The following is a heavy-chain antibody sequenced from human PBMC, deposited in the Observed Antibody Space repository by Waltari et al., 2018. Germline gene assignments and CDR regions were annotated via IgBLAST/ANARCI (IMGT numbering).Heavy chain of an antibody. V-gene: IGHV4-38-2*01. Sequence: QVQLQESGPGLVKPSETLSLTCAVSGYSISSGYYWGWIRQPPGKGLEWIGSIYHSGSTYYNPSLKSRVTISVDTSKNQFSLKLSSVTAADTAVYYCARHGYSSSWYRGYNWFDPWGQGTLVTVSS. D-gene: IGHD6-13*01. CDR1: GYSISSGYY. CDR2: IYHSGST. J-gene: IGHJ5*02. CDR3: ARHGYSSSWYRGYNWFDP.